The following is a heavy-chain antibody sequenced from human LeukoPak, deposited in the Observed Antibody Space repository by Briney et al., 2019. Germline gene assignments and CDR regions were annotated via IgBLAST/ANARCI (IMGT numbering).Heavy chain of an antibody. CDR3: ASVLWFGEFLFDY. D-gene: IGHD3-10*01. CDR2: ISSSSSYI. V-gene: IGHV3-21*04. J-gene: IGHJ4*02. CDR1: GFTFSSYS. Sequence: GGSLRLSCAASGFTFSSYSMNWVRQAPGKGLEWVSSISSSSSYIYYADSVKGRFTISRDNAKNSLYLQMSSLRAEDTAVYYCASVLWFGEFLFDYWGQGTLVTVSS.